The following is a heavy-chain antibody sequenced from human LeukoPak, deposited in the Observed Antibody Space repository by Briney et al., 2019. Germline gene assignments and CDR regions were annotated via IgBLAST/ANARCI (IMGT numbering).Heavy chain of an antibody. CDR2: IWYDGSNK. Sequence: SGGSLRLSCAASGFTFSSHGMHWVRQAPGKGLEWVAVIWYDGSNKYYADSVKGRFTISRDNSKNTLYLQMNSLRAEDTAVYYCARERSSSWYSYYYGMDVWGQGTTVTVSS. V-gene: IGHV3-33*01. CDR1: GFTFSSHG. D-gene: IGHD6-13*01. J-gene: IGHJ6*02. CDR3: ARERSSSWYSYYYGMDV.